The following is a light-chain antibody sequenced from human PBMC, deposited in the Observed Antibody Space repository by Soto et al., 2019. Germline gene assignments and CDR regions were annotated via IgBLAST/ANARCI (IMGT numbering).Light chain of an antibody. CDR1: QSINSF. V-gene: IGKV3-11*01. J-gene: IGKJ5*01. Sequence: IVLTQSPATLSLSPGERATLSCRASQSINSFLAWYQQKPGQSPRLLISEASNRATGIPARFSGSGSGTDFTLTISSLEPEDFAVYYCQQRKSWPITFGQGTRLEIK. CDR2: EAS. CDR3: QQRKSWPIT.